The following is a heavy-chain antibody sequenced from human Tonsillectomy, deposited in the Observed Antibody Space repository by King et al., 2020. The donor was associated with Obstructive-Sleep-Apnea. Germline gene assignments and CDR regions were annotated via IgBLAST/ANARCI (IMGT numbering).Heavy chain of an antibody. J-gene: IGHJ4*02. Sequence: VQLQESGPGLVKPSETLSLTCTVSGDSISGFYWSWIRQPRGKGLEWIGSVYYSWSTNYNPSLKSRVTMSRDTSKNQFSLKLSSVTAADTAVYFCARETSSGYFDYWGQGTLVTVSS. CDR1: GDSISGFY. V-gene: IGHV4-59*01. CDR3: ARETSSGYFDY. D-gene: IGHD6-6*01. CDR2: VYYSWST.